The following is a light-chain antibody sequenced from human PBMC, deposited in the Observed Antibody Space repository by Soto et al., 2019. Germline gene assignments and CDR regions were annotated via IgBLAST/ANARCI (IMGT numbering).Light chain of an antibody. CDR1: SSDVGGYNY. Sequence: QSVLTQPPSASGSPGQSVTIACTGTSSDVGGYNYVSWYQEHPGKAPKVIIYQVSKRPSGVPDRFSGYKSGNTASLTVSGLQAEDEADYYCCSYAGSNTFAFGTGTKVTAL. J-gene: IGLJ1*01. CDR3: CSYAGSNTFA. V-gene: IGLV2-8*01. CDR2: QVS.